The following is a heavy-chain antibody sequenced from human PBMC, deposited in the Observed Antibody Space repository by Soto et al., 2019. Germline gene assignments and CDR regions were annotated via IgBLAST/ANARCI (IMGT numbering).Heavy chain of an antibody. Sequence: KASETLSLTCAVYGGSFSGYYWSWIRQPPGKGLEWIGEINHSGSTNYNPSLKSRVTISVDTSKNQFSLKLSSVTAADTAVYYCARGGFYYGSGSYHYWGQGTLVTVSS. CDR2: INHSGST. J-gene: IGHJ4*02. CDR3: ARGGFYYGSGSYHY. V-gene: IGHV4-34*01. CDR1: GGSFSGYY. D-gene: IGHD3-10*01.